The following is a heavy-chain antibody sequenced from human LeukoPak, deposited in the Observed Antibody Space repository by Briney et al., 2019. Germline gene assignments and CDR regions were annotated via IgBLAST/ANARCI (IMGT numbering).Heavy chain of an antibody. CDR1: GFTFSSYA. V-gene: IGHV3-23*01. Sequence: PGGSLRLSCAASGFTFSSYAVNWVRQAPGKGLEWVSVISGSGGSTNYADSVKGRFTISRDNSKNTLYLQMNSLRAEDTAAYYCAKDRRTIPTRGAFDIWGQGTMVSISS. CDR3: AKDRRTIPTRGAFDI. CDR2: ISGSGGST. D-gene: IGHD2-21*01. J-gene: IGHJ3*02.